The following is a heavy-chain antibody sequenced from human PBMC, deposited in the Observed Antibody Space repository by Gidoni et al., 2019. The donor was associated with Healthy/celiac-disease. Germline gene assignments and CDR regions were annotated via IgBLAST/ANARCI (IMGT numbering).Heavy chain of an antibody. Sequence: EVQLLESGGGLVQPGGSLRLSCAASGFTFSSYAMSWVRQAPGKGLEWVSAISGSGGSTYYADAVKGRFTISRDNSKNTLYLQMNSLRAEDTAVYYCANQRGYSYGVWFDPWGQGTLVTVSS. CDR3: ANQRGYSYGVWFDP. CDR2: ISGSGGST. CDR1: GFTFSSYA. J-gene: IGHJ5*02. D-gene: IGHD5-18*01. V-gene: IGHV3-23*01.